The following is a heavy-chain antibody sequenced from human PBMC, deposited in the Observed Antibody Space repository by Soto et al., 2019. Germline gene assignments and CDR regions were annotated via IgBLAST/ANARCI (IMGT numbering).Heavy chain of an antibody. Sequence: PGGSLRLSCATSGFTFSSYAMTWVRQAPGKGLEWVGRIRSKANSYATEYAASVKGRFTISRDDSKNTAYLQMNSLKTEDTAVYYCRGYCISSSCYESGMDVWGQGTTVTVSS. D-gene: IGHD2-2*01. CDR2: IRSKANSYAT. J-gene: IGHJ6*02. V-gene: IGHV3-73*01. CDR1: GFTFSSYA. CDR3: RGYCISSSCYESGMDV.